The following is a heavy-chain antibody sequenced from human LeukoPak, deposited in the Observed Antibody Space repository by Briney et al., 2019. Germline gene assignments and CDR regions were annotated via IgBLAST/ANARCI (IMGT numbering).Heavy chain of an antibody. V-gene: IGHV3-7*05. CDR2: IKQDGSEK. Sequence: GGSLRLSCAASGFTFSSYWMSWVRQAPGKGLEWVANIKQDGSEKYYVDSVKGRFTISRDNAKNSLYLQMNSLRAEDTAVYYCERNPRLDTYYYGMDVWGQGTTVTVSS. CDR3: ERNPRLDTYYYGMDV. CDR1: GFTFSSYW. D-gene: IGHD6-19*01. J-gene: IGHJ6*02.